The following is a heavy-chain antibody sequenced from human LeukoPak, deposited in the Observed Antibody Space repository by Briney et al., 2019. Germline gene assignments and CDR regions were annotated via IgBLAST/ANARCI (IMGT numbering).Heavy chain of an antibody. CDR2: ISGSGGST. CDR1: GFTFSSYG. CDR3: AKGPRSSGWTRFDY. D-gene: IGHD3-10*01. V-gene: IGHV3-23*01. Sequence: GGSLRLSCAASGFTFSSYGMSWLRQAPGKGLEWVSAISGSGGSTYYADSVKGRFTISRDNSKNTLYLKMNSLRAEDTAVYYCAKGPRSSGWTRFDYWGQGTLVTVSS. J-gene: IGHJ4*02.